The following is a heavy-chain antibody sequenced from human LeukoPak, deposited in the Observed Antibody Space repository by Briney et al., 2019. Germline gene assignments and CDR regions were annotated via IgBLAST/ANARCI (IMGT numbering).Heavy chain of an antibody. D-gene: IGHD3-22*01. CDR2: INPNSGGT. J-gene: IGHJ4*02. CDR3: THSSGYSDFDY. Sequence: ASVKVSCKASGYTLTGYYMHWVRQAPGQGLEWMGWINPNSGGTNYAQKFQGRVTMTRDTSISTAYMELSRLRSDDTAVYYCTHSSGYSDFDYWGQGTLVTVSS. V-gene: IGHV1-2*02. CDR1: GYTLTGYY.